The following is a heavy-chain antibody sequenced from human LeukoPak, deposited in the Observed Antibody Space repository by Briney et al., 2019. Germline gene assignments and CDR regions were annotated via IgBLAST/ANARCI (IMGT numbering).Heavy chain of an antibody. CDR1: GGSISSYY. J-gene: IGHJ4*02. Sequence: SETLSLTCTVSGGSISSYYWSWIRQPPGKGLEWIGYIYYSGSTSYNPSLKSRVTMSVDTSKNQFSLKLSSVTAADTAVYYCARDRAPYGSGSYYNYFDYWGQGTLVTVSS. V-gene: IGHV4-59*12. CDR3: ARDRAPYGSGSYYNYFDY. D-gene: IGHD3-10*01. CDR2: IYYSGST.